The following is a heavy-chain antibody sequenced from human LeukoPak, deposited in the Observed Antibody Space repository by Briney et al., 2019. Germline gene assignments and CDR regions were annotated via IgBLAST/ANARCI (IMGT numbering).Heavy chain of an antibody. J-gene: IGHJ4*02. CDR1: GLTFRTTW. V-gene: IGHV3-74*01. CDR3: ATARNFRFEY. D-gene: IGHD1-7*01. Sequence: GGSLRLSCATSGLTFRTTWMHWVRQAPGKGLMWVSRMNGEGTTIDYADSVKGRFTVSRDYAKNTLFLQMNNLRTEDAALYFCATARNFRFEYWGQGSLVIVSA. CDR2: MNGEGTTI.